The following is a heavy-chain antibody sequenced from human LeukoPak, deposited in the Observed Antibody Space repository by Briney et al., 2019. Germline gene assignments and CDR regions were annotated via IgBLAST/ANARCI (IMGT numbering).Heavy chain of an antibody. J-gene: IGHJ4*02. CDR2: ISSSSSYI. V-gene: IGHV3-21*01. Sequence: GRSLRLSCAASGFTFSSYSMNWVRQAPGKGLEWVSSISSSSSYIYYAGSVKGRFTISRDNAKNSLYLQMNSLRAEDTAVYYCARVVVAATLDYWGQGTLVTVSS. CDR1: GFTFSSYS. CDR3: ARVVVAATLDY. D-gene: IGHD2-15*01.